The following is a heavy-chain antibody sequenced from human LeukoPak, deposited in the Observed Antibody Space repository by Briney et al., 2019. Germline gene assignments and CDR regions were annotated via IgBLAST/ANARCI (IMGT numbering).Heavy chain of an antibody. CDR2: INHSGST. D-gene: IGHD2-15*01. J-gene: IGHJ4*02. V-gene: IGHV4-34*01. CDR3: ARGGVLNACSGGSCYVNY. Sequence: SETLSLTCAVYGGSFSGYYWSWIRQPPGKGLEWIGEINHSGSTNYNPSLKSRVTISVDTSKNQFSLKLSSVTAADTAMYYCARGGVLNACSGGSCYVNYWGQGTLVTVSS. CDR1: GGSFSGYY.